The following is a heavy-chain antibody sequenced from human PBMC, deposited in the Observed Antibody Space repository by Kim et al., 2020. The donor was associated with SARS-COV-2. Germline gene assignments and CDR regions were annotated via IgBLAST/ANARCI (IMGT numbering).Heavy chain of an antibody. Sequence: GESLKISCKGSGYTFTDYWIGWVRQMPGKGLEWMGIIYPGDSDTKYSPSFQGQVTISADKSINTAYLQWSSLQASDTALYYCASTGAYDRYDSSYYFDYWGQGTLVTVSS. CDR1: GYTFTDYW. CDR2: IYPGDSDT. V-gene: IGHV5-51*01. CDR3: ASTGAYDRYDSSYYFDY. J-gene: IGHJ4*02. D-gene: IGHD3-9*01.